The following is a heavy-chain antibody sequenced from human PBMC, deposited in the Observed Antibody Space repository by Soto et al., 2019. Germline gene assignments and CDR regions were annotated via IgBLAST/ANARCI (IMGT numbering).Heavy chain of an antibody. D-gene: IGHD6-13*01. CDR2: MNPNSGNT. J-gene: IGHJ5*02. V-gene: IGHV1-8*01. CDR1: GYTFTSYD. Sequence: ASVKVSCKASGYTFTSYDINWVRQATGQGLEWMGWMNPNSGNTGYAQKFQGRVTMTRNTSISTAYMELSSLRSEDTAVYYCARSPGYSSSWLENWFDPWGQGTLVTVSS. CDR3: ARSPGYSSSWLENWFDP.